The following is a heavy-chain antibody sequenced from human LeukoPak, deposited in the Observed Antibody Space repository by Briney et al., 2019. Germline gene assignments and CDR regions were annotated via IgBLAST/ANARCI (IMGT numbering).Heavy chain of an antibody. V-gene: IGHV3-30-3*01. Sequence: GGSLRLSCAASGFTFSSYAMHWVRQAPGKGLEWVAVISYDGSNKYYADSVKGRFTISRDNAKNSLYLQMNSLRAEDTAAYYCARDKEVERGQPYDYWGQGTLVTVSS. CDR2: ISYDGSNK. CDR1: GFTFSSYA. D-gene: IGHD1-14*01. CDR3: ARDKEVERGQPYDY. J-gene: IGHJ4*02.